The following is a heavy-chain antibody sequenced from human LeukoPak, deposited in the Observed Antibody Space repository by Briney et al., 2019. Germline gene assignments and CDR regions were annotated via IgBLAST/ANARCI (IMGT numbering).Heavy chain of an antibody. V-gene: IGHV4-59*08. D-gene: IGHD6-13*01. J-gene: IGHJ5*02. CDR2: IYYSGST. Sequence: SETLSLTCTVSGGSISSHYWSWIRQPPGKGLEWIGYIYYSGSTNYNPSLKSRVTISVDTSKNQFSLKLSSVTAADTAVYYCARHRLIAAAGSPNWFDPWGQGTLVTVSS. CDR3: ARHRLIAAAGSPNWFDP. CDR1: GGSISSHY.